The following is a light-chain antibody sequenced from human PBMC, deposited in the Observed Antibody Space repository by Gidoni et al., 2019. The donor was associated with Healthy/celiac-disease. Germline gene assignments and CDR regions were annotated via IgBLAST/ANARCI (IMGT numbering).Light chain of an antibody. J-gene: IGLJ2*01. CDR3: QAWDSSKEGV. V-gene: IGLV3-1*01. CDR2: QDR. Sequence: SYELTQPPSVSVSPGQTASITCSGDKLGDKYACWYQQKQGQAPVLAIYQDRKRPSGIPERFSGSNSGNTATLTISGTQAMDEADYYCQAWDSSKEGVFGGGTKLTVL. CDR1: KLGDKY.